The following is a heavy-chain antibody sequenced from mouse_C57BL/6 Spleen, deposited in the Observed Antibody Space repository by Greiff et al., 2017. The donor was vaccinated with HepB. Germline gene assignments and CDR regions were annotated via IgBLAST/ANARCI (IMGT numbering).Heavy chain of an antibody. J-gene: IGHJ4*01. CDR3: TTKYDYYYAMDY. V-gene: IGHV1-15*01. D-gene: IGHD2-4*01. CDR1: GYTFTDYE. Sequence: QVQLQQSGAELVRTGASVTVSCKASGYTFTDYEMHWVKQTPVHGLEWIGAIDPETGGTAYNQKFKGKAILTADKSSSTAYMELRSLTSEDSAVYYCTTKYDYYYAMDYWGQGTSVTVSS. CDR2: IDPETGGT.